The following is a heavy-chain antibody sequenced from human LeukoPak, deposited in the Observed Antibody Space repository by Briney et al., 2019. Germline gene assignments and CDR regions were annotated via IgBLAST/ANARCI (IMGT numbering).Heavy chain of an antibody. D-gene: IGHD2-15*01. CDR1: GGSLSSGSYS. CDR2: IYYSGST. CDR3: ARQNVGYCSGGSCYYSDY. J-gene: IGHJ4*02. V-gene: IGHV4-61*01. Sequence: HPETPSPTRTVSGGSLSSGSYSWSSIRQPPGEGLEWIWYIYYSGSTNYNPSLKSRVTISVDTSKNQFSLKLSSVTAADTAVYYCARQNVGYCSGGSCYYSDYWGQGTLVTVSS.